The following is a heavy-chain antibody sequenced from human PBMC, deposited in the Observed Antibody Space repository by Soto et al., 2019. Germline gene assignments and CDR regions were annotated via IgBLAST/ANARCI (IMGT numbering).Heavy chain of an antibody. CDR2: INHSGST. J-gene: IGHJ4*02. D-gene: IGHD3-10*01. Sequence: PSETLSLTCAVYGGSFSGYYWSWIRQPPGKGLEWIGEINHSGSTNYNPSLKSRVTISVDTSKNQFSLKLSSVTAADTAVYYCARGRLWSQIPTWWGQGNLVTVSS. CDR3: ARGRLWSQIPTW. V-gene: IGHV4-34*01. CDR1: GGSFSGYY.